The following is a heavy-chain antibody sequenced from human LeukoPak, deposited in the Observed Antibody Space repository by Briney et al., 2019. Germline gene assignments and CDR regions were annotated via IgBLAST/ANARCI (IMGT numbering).Heavy chain of an antibody. Sequence: SETLSLTCTISGGSVSDYYWSWIRQSPGKGLEWIGYIYHTGSTSYSPSLKVRATISADTSQNQFSLKLSSVTAADTAVYYCESRKLGNDYWGQGTLVTVSS. CDR3: ESRKLGNDY. V-gene: IGHV4-59*02. CDR2: IYHTGST. D-gene: IGHD7-27*01. CDR1: GGSVSDYY. J-gene: IGHJ4*02.